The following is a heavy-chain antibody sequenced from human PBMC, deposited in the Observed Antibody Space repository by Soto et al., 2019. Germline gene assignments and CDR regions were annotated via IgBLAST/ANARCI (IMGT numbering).Heavy chain of an antibody. D-gene: IGHD3-10*01. V-gene: IGHV4-4*02. CDR2: IYHSGNT. CDR3: ARRWGEGRVDY. J-gene: IGHJ4*02. CDR1: GGSISSSNW. Sequence: QVQLQESGPGLVKPSGTLSLTCAVSGGSISSSNWWSWVRQPPGKGLEWIGEIYHSGNTNYNPSLNSRVTMAVDKSRNQFSLKLSSVSAADTAVYYCARRWGEGRVDYWGQGTRVTVSS.